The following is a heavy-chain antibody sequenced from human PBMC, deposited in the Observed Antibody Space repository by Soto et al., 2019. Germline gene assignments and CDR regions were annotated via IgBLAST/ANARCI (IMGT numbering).Heavy chain of an antibody. Sequence: GGSLRLSCAASGFTFSSYAMHWVRQAPGKGLEWVAVISYDGSNKYYADSVKGRFTISRDNSKNTLYLQMTSLRAADTAVYYCSRDRSRGNVSYFDYWGQGNLVTVSS. CDR1: GFTFSSYA. D-gene: IGHD3-10*01. CDR2: ISYDGSNK. CDR3: SRDRSRGNVSYFDY. V-gene: IGHV3-30-3*01. J-gene: IGHJ4*02.